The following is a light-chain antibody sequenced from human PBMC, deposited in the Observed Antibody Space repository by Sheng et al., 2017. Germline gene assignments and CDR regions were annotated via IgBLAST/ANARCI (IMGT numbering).Light chain of an antibody. CDR2: RGS. Sequence: EVVLTQSPGTLSLSPGERATLSCKASQSFDSDYFAWYQQRPGQPPRLLISRGSTRSTGIPDRFRGSGSGTDFTLSITGLEPEDFAMYYCQQYGVSPKTFGLGTKVEI. V-gene: IGKV3-20*01. CDR3: QQYGVSPKT. CDR1: QSFDSDY. J-gene: IGKJ2*01.